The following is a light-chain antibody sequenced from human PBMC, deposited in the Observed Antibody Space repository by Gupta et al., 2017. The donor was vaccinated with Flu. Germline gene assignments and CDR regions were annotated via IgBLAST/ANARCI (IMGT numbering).Light chain of an antibody. CDR3: QQYDRCPLT. CDR1: QNVSTY. J-gene: IGKJ4*01. V-gene: IGKV3-15*01. CDR2: GAS. Sequence: PIILSVSPGDRVTLSCRTSQNVSTYLAWYQQQRGQAPRLLLFGASSRATGVPARFMGSGSETEFTLTISSLQSEDFAIYYCQQYDRCPLTFGRGTKV.